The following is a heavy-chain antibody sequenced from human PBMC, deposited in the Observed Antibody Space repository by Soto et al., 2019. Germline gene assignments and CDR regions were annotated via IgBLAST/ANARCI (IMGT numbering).Heavy chain of an antibody. CDR1: GGTFSIYT. CDR3: ARTVYCTNGVCYTGGFDY. J-gene: IGHJ4*02. Sequence: QVQLVQSGAEVKKPGSSVKVSCKASGGTFSIYTISWVRQAPGQWLEWMGRIIPILGIANYAQKFQGRVTITADKSTSTAYMELSSLRSEDTAVYYCARTVYCTNGVCYTGGFDYWGQGTLVTVSS. D-gene: IGHD2-8*01. V-gene: IGHV1-69*02. CDR2: IIPILGIA.